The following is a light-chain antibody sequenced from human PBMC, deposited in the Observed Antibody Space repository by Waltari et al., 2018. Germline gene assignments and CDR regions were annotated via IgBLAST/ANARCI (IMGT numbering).Light chain of an antibody. CDR2: DST. V-gene: IGLV2-23*01. Sequence: QSALTQPASVAGSPGQSITISCPGTSSDVRTYNLLSWYQLHPGKARKLLIYDSTKRPSRVSSRFSGSKSGNTASLTISGLQAEDEADYYCCSFAGSSPHVVFGGGTKLTVL. CDR3: CSFAGSSPHVV. CDR1: SSDVRTYNL. J-gene: IGLJ2*01.